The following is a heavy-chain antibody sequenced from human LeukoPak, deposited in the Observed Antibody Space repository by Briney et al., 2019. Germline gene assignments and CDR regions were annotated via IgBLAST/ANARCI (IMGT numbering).Heavy chain of an antibody. CDR3: ARHAGGISATGARPFDY. CDR2: IYYSGST. Sequence: SETLSLTCTASGASFSSSTYYWGWIRQPPGKGLEWIGSIYYSGSTYYNPSLKSRVTMSVDTSKNQFSLKLSSVTAADTAVYYCARHAGGISATGARPFDYWGQGTLVTVSS. V-gene: IGHV4-39*01. J-gene: IGHJ4*02. D-gene: IGHD6-13*01. CDR1: GASFSSSTYY.